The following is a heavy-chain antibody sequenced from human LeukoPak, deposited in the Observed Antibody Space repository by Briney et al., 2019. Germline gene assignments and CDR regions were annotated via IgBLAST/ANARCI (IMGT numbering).Heavy chain of an antibody. D-gene: IGHD6-13*01. Sequence: PGGSLRLSCAASGFTVSSNYMSWVRQAPGKGLEWVSGVTGSGGNTYYADSVKGRFTISRDNSKNTLSLQMNGLRVEDTAVYYCAKASRIAASLTDLQHWGQGTLVTVSS. CDR3: AKASRIAASLTDLQH. CDR2: VTGSGGNT. J-gene: IGHJ1*01. CDR1: GFTVSSNY. V-gene: IGHV3-23*01.